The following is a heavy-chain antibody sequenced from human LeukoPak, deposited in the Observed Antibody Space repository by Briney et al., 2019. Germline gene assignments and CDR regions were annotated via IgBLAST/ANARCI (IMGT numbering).Heavy chain of an antibody. CDR3: ARHTGDDAFDI. Sequence: PSETLSLTCTVSGGSVSTYYWNWIRQPPGKGLEWIGYVYYSGSTKYNPSLGGRVTISLDTSKNQFSLNLRSVTAADTALYYCARHTGDDAFDIWGQGTMVTVSS. CDR1: GGSVSTYY. J-gene: IGHJ3*02. D-gene: IGHD1-14*01. V-gene: IGHV4-59*08. CDR2: VYYSGST.